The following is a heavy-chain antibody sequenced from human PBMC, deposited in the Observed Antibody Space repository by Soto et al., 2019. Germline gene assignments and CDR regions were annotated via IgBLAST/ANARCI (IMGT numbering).Heavy chain of an antibody. V-gene: IGHV4-31*03. CDR3: ARDQAYYYRSSGYSGYVAL. CDR1: GGSISSGDSY. CDR2: IYYSGNT. J-gene: IGHJ4*02. Sequence: QVQLQESGPGQLKPSQTLSLTCTVSGGSISSGDSYWSWIRQHTGKGLEWIGYIYYSGNTYYSPSLKRRVSISVDTSKKQFSLRLSSVTAADTAVYYCARDQAYYYRSSGYSGYVALWGQGTLVTVSS. D-gene: IGHD3-22*01.